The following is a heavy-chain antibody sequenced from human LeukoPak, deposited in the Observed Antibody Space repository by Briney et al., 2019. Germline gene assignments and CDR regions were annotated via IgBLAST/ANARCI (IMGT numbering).Heavy chain of an antibody. J-gene: IGHJ3*02. CDR3: ARLTGPGAFDI. CDR2: ISGSGGST. CDR1: GFPFSSYA. D-gene: IGHD3-9*01. Sequence: GGSLRLSCAASGFPFSSYAMHWVRQAPGKGLEWVSAISGSGGSTYYADSVKGRFTISRDNAKNSLYLQMNSLRAEDTAVYYCARLTGPGAFDIWGQGTMVTVSS. V-gene: IGHV3-23*01.